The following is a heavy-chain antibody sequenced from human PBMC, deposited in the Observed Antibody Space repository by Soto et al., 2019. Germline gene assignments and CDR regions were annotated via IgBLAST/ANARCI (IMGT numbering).Heavy chain of an antibody. Sequence: GGSLRLSCAASGFTFSSYAMSWVRQAPGKGLEWVSAISGSGGSTYSADSVKGRFTISRDNSKNTLYLQMNSLRAEDTAVYYCAAPELAGYGMDVWGQGTTVTVSS. CDR2: ISGSGGST. CDR1: GFTFSSYA. V-gene: IGHV3-23*01. J-gene: IGHJ6*02. D-gene: IGHD1-1*01. CDR3: AAPELAGYGMDV.